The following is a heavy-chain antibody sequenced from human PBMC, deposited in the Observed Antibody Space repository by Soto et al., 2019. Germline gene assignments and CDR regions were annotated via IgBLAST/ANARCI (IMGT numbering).Heavy chain of an antibody. D-gene: IGHD4-17*01. CDR1: GFTFSSYA. CDR3: ARDRDNGDYSFVDY. Sequence: QVQLVESGGGVVQPGRSLRLSCAASGFTFSSYAMHWVRQAPGKGLEWVAVISYDGSNKYYADSVKGRFTISRDNSKNTLYLQMNSLRAEDTAVYYCARDRDNGDYSFVDYWGQGTLVTVSS. CDR2: ISYDGSNK. V-gene: IGHV3-30-3*01. J-gene: IGHJ4*02.